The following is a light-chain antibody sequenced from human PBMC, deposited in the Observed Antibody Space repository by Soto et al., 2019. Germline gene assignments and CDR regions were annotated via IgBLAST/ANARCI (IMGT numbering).Light chain of an antibody. V-gene: IGKV3-20*01. J-gene: IGKJ4*01. CDR1: QTVSSSY. CDR3: QQYGSSPLT. Sequence: EIVLTQSPGTLSLSPGERATLSCRASQTVSSSYLAWYQQKPGQPPRLLIYGTSSRATGIPDRFSGSGSGTDFTLTISRLEPEDFAVYYCQQYGSSPLTFGGGTRWRSN. CDR2: GTS.